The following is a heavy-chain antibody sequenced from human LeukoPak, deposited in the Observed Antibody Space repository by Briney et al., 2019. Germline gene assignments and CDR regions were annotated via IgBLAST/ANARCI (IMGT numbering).Heavy chain of an antibody. V-gene: IGHV4-34*01. CDR1: GGSFSGYY. J-gene: IGHJ5*02. CDR3: ARGGYYGSGSPNWFDP. Sequence: SETLSLTCAVYGGSFSGYYWSWIRQPPGKGLEWIGEINHSGGTNYNPSLKSRVTISVDTSKNQFSLKLSSVTAADTAVYYCARGGYYGSGSPNWFDPWGQGTLVTVSS. CDR2: INHSGGT. D-gene: IGHD3-10*01.